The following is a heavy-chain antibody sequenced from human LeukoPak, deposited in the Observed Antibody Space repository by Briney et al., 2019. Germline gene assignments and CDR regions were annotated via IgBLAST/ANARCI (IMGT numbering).Heavy chain of an antibody. V-gene: IGHV3-53*04. CDR3: ARVAPGYTYAYGAPYYFDN. CDR2: IYSGGIT. D-gene: IGHD5-18*01. Sequence: PGGSLRLSCAASGFTFSSYEMNWVRQAPGKGLEWVSVIYSGGITYYADSVKGRFTISRHDSKNTVYLQMNSLRAEDTALYYCARVAPGYTYAYGAPYYFDNWGQGTLVTVS. CDR1: GFTFSSYE. J-gene: IGHJ4*02.